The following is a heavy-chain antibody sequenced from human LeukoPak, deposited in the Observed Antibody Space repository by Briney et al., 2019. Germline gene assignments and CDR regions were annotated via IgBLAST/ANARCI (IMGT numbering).Heavy chain of an antibody. V-gene: IGHV3-20*04. CDR2: INWNGGST. CDR3: ARGGLMWEPTLGAFDI. J-gene: IGHJ3*02. D-gene: IGHD1-26*01. CDR1: GFTFADYG. Sequence: GGSLRLSCAASGFTFADYGMSWVRQAPGKGLEWVSVINWNGGSTGYADSVKGRFTISRDNAKTSLYLQMNSLRAEDTALYYCARGGLMWEPTLGAFDIWGQGTMVTVSS.